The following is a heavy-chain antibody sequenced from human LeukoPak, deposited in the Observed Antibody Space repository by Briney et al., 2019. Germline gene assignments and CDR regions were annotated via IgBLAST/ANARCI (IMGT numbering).Heavy chain of an antibody. J-gene: IGHJ4*02. CDR1: GFTFDDYA. CDR2: ISWNSGSI. CDR3: AKGFGYSSSWYVSYFDY. V-gene: IGHV3-9*01. D-gene: IGHD6-13*01. Sequence: GRSLRLSCAASGFTFDDYAMHWVRQAPGKGLEWVSGISWNSGSIGYADSVKGRFTISRDNAKNSLYLQMNSPRAEDTALYYCAKGFGYSSSWYVSYFDYWGQGTLVTVSS.